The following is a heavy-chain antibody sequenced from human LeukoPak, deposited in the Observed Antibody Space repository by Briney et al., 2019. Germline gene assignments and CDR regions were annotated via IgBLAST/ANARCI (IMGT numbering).Heavy chain of an antibody. CDR1: GYTLSDYY. CDR2: IVPASGHT. D-gene: IGHD4-11*01. V-gene: IGHV1-2*02. CDR3: ARENYNNYPLDY. J-gene: IGHJ4*02. Sequence: GASVKVSCKASGYTLSDYYIHWVRQAPGQGLDWMGSIVPASGHTTYAQKFQGRITVTWGTSVNTAYMELSRLRSDDGAVYYCARENYNNYPLDYWGQGTLITVSS.